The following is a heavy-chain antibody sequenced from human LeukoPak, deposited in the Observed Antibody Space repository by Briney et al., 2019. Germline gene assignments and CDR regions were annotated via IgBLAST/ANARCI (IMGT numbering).Heavy chain of an antibody. CDR3: ARVADNFHWYLDP. CDR2: LYSGSST. J-gene: IGHJ2*01. V-gene: IGHV3-53*01. CDR1: GFTVSTNY. Sequence: GGSLRLSCAASGFTVSTNYMNWVRQAPGKGLEWVSILYSGSSTYYADSVEGRFIVSRDSSKNTLSLQMNDLRAEDTAVYYCARVADNFHWYLDPWGRGTLVTVSS.